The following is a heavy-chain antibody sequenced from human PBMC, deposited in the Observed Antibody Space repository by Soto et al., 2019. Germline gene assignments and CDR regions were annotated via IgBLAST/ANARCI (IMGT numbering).Heavy chain of an antibody. V-gene: IGHV4-34*01. J-gene: IGHJ4*02. CDR3: ARGLGLRTVATTPSFDY. CDR2: INHSGST. CDR1: GGSFSGYY. D-gene: IGHD5-12*01. Sequence: SETLSLTCAVYGGSFSGYYWSWIRQPPGKGLEWIGEINHSGSTNYNPSLKSRVTISVDTSKNQFSLKLSSVTAADTAVYYCARGLGLRTVATTPSFDYWGQGTLVTVSS.